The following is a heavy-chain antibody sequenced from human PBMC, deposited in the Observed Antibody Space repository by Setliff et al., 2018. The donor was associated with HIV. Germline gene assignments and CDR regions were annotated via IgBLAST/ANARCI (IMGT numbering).Heavy chain of an antibody. J-gene: IGHJ4*02. D-gene: IGHD3-22*01. CDR3: ARVEYYYDSSGYYYDY. CDR2: VYYDGST. Sequence: SETLSLTCTVSGGSISSYYWSWIRQPPGKGLEWIGYVYYDGSTKHNPSLESRVTISVDTSKNQFSLKVSSVTAADTAVYYCARVEYYYDSSGYYYDYWGQGTLVTVSS. V-gene: IGHV4-59*01. CDR1: GGSISSYY.